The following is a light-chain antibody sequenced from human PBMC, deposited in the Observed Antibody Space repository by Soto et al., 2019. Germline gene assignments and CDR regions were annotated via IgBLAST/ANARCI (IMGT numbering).Light chain of an antibody. CDR1: QDISNY. V-gene: IGKV1-33*01. CDR3: QQYNGYSV. Sequence: DIQMTHSPSSLSASVGDRVTITCQASQDISNYLNWYQQKPGKAPKLLIYDASNLESGVPSRFSGSGSGTEFTLSISSLQPDDFATYYCQQYNGYSVFGQGTKVDIK. CDR2: DAS. J-gene: IGKJ1*01.